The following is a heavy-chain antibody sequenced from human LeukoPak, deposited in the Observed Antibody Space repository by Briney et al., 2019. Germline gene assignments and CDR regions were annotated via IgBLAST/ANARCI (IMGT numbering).Heavy chain of an antibody. CDR3: ARVVAAAVDY. CDR2: IKTDGGES. V-gene: IGHV3-7*05. J-gene: IGHJ4*02. CDR1: GFTFSSYE. Sequence: GGSLRLSCAASGFTFSSYEMNWVRQAPGQGLKWVANIKTDGGESYYVDSVKGRFTISRDNAKNSLYLQINSLRAEDTAVYYCARVVAAAVDYWGQGTQVTVSS. D-gene: IGHD6-13*01.